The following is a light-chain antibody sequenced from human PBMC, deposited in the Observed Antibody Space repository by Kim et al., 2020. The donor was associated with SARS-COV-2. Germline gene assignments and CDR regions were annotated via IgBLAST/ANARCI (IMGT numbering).Light chain of an antibody. J-gene: IGKJ1*01. CDR1: QDFGGG. CDR2: EPP. V-gene: IGKV5-2*01. Sequence: ETTLTQSPAFMSATPGDRVNISCKASQDFGGGVNWSQQKPGQTPIFIIQEPPSLPQGFPPRFSGSGFGTDLTLTISNIESEDAAYHFCLQHEESGTFGQGTKVDIK. CDR3: LQHEESGT.